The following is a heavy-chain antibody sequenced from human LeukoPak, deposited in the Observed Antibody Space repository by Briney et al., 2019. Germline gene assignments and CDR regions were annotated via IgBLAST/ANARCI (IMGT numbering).Heavy chain of an antibody. V-gene: IGHV3-23*01. Sequence: HPGGSLRLSCAASGFSFVSYAMSWVRQAPGKGLVWISTISSSGTETYYADSVKGRFTISRDNSKNTLFLQMNSLRAEDTATYYCAKGHRLCSSGNCNSQVDYWGHGTLVIVPS. D-gene: IGHD2-15*01. J-gene: IGHJ4*01. CDR1: GFSFVSYA. CDR3: AKGHRLCSSGNCNSQVDY. CDR2: ISSSGTET.